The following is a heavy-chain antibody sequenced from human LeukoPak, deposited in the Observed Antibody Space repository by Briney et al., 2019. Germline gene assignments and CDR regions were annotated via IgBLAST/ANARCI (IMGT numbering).Heavy chain of an antibody. D-gene: IGHD3-10*02. J-gene: IGHJ5*01. CDR3: ARDLSMFSNNDS. V-gene: IGHV1-69*13. CDR1: GGTFSSYA. CDR2: IIPIFGTA. Sequence: ASVKVSCKASGGTFSSYAISWVRQAPGQGLEWMGGIIPIFGTANYAQKFQGRVTITADESTSTAYMELSSLRSEDTAVYYCARDLSMFSNNDSWGQGTLVTVSS.